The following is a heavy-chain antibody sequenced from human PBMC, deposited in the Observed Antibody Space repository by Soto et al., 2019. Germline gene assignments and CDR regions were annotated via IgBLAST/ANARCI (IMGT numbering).Heavy chain of an antibody. J-gene: IGHJ4*02. CDR3: ARDLLPGTTSPY. CDR1: GGTFSSYA. V-gene: IGHV1-69*13. CDR2: IIPIFGTA. D-gene: IGHD1-7*01. Sequence: SVKVSCKASGGTFSSYAISWVRQAPGQGLEWMGGIIPIFGTANYAQKFQGRVTITADESTSTAYMELSSLRSEDTAVYYCARDLLPGTTSPYWGPGTLVTVSS.